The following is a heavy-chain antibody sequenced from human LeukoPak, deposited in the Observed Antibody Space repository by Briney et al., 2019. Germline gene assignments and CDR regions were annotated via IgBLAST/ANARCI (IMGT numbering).Heavy chain of an antibody. CDR1: GGSFSGYY. V-gene: IGHV4-34*01. J-gene: IGHJ4*02. D-gene: IGHD2-15*01. Sequence: SETLSLTCAVYGGSFSGYYWSWIRQPPGKGLEWIGEINHSGSTNYNPSLKSRVTISVDTSKNQFSLKPSSVTAADTAVYYCARGSWIIYCSGGSCYSRSFDFDYWGQGTLVTVSS. CDR3: ARGSWIIYCSGGSCYSRSFDFDY. CDR2: INHSGST.